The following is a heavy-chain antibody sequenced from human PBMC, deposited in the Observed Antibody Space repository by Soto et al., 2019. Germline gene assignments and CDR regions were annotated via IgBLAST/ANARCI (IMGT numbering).Heavy chain of an antibody. CDR1: GYAFGGYA. CDR3: ARPSGSYGDYAWSLAY. J-gene: IGHJ4*02. Sequence: QVQLVQSGAEVKKPGASVKVSCKASGYAFGGYAISWVRQAPGQGLEWMGWVSAYSGQTDYAQNLQGRVSMTTETSTSTAYMELGSLTSDDTAVYYCARPSGSYGDYAWSLAYWGQGTLVTVSS. V-gene: IGHV1-18*04. CDR2: VSAYSGQT. D-gene: IGHD4-17*01.